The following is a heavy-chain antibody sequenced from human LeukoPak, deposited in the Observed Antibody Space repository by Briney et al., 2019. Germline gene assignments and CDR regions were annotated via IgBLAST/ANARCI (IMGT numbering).Heavy chain of an antibody. V-gene: IGHV4-4*02. CDR3: ARTYYYDSRGYYAGDY. J-gene: IGHJ4*02. CDR1: GGSISSSNW. D-gene: IGHD3-22*01. CDR2: IYHSGST. Sequence: PSGTLSLTCAVPGGSISSSNWWTWVRQPPGKGLEWIGEIYHSGSTNYNPSLKSRVTISIDKSKNHFSLKLSSVTAADTAVYYCARTYYYDSRGYYAGDYWGQGTLVTVSS.